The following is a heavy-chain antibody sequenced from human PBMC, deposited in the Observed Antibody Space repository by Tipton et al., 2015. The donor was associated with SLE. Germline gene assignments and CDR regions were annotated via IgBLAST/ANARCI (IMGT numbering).Heavy chain of an antibody. V-gene: IGHV4-38-2*02. CDR2: IYHSGST. J-gene: IGHJ3*02. D-gene: IGHD3-3*01. CDR3: ARSMGDFWSGYSDAFDI. Sequence: TLSLTCTVSGYSISSGYYWGWIRQPPGKGLEWIGSIYHSGSTYYNPSLKSRVTISVDTSKNQFSLKLSSVTAADTAVYYCARSMGDFWSGYSDAFDIWGQGTMVTVSS. CDR1: GYSISSGYY.